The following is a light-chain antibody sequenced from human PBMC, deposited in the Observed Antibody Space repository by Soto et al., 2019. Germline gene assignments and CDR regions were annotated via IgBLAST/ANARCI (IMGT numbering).Light chain of an antibody. J-gene: IGKJ2*01. CDR2: LAS. V-gene: IGKV2-28*01. Sequence: DVVMTQPPLSLSVTPGEPASISCRSSQSLLHSNGHHYLDWYLQKPGQSPQLLIYLASNRASGVHDRFSGSGSGAYFTLRISRVEAEYVWVYYCMQGLDIPIFGQGTKLEL. CDR3: MQGLDIPI. CDR1: QSLLHSNGHHY.